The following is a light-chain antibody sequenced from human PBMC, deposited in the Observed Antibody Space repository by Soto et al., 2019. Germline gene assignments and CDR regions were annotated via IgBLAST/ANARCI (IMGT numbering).Light chain of an antibody. CDR1: QSLEHSDGNTY. CDR2: QIS. V-gene: IGKV2-24*01. Sequence: EIVITQTPLSSPVTQGQPASISCRSSQSLEHSDGNTYLSWLQQRPGQPPRLLIYQISNRLSGVPDRFSGSGAGTDFTLKISRVEVEDVGIYFCMQATQMPLTFGQGTRLEIK. CDR3: MQATQMPLT. J-gene: IGKJ5*01.